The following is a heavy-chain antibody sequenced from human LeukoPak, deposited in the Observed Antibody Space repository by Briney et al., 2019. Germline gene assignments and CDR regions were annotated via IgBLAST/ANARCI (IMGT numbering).Heavy chain of an antibody. Sequence: GGSLRLSCAASGFTSDDYTIHWVRQAPGKGLEWDSGLRWNSGSIGYADSVKGRFTISRDNAKNTLYLQMSSLRAEDTAVYYCARLNYDSSGYYRSAPFDYWGQGTLVTVSS. CDR1: GFTSDDYT. V-gene: IGHV3-9*02. D-gene: IGHD3-22*01. CDR2: LRWNSGSI. J-gene: IGHJ4*02. CDR3: ARLNYDSSGYYRSAPFDY.